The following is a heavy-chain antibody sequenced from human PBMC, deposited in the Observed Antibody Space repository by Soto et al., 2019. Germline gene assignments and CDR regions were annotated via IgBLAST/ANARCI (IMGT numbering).Heavy chain of an antibody. D-gene: IGHD3-22*01. CDR3: TTESIYDSSGQDVY. CDR1: GFTFSNAS. CDR2: IKSKTDGGTT. J-gene: IGHJ4*02. V-gene: IGHV3-15*01. Sequence: PGGSLRLSCAASGFTFSNASMSWVRQAPGKGLEWVGRIKSKTDGGTTDYAAPVKGRFTISRDDSKNTLYLQMNSLKTEDTAVYYCTTESIYDSSGQDVYWGQGTLVTAP.